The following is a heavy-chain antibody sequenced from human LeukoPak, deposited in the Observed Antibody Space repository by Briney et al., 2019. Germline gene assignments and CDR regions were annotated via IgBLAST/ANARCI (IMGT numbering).Heavy chain of an antibody. J-gene: IGHJ5*02. CDR2: IYYSGST. CDR3: ASLYDILTGSWFDP. Sequence: PSETLSLTCTVSGGSISSYYWSWIRQPPGKGLEWIGYIYYSGSTNYSPSLKSRVTISVDTSKNQFSLKLSSVTAADTAVYYCASLYDILTGSWFDPWGQGTLVTVSS. V-gene: IGHV4-59*01. D-gene: IGHD3-9*01. CDR1: GGSISSYY.